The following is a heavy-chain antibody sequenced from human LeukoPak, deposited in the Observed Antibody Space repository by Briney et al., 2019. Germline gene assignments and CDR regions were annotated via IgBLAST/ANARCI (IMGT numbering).Heavy chain of an antibody. J-gene: IGHJ5*02. D-gene: IGHD2-21*01. CDR2: FDPEDGEK. CDR1: GYKITELS. Sequence: ASVKVSCKVSGYKITELSIHWVRQAPGKGLEWVGGFDPEDGEKFYAQNFQGRVTMTEDTSADTAYMEVSSLRSADTAVYYCARVGGDHTQYNWFDPWGQGTLVTVSS. V-gene: IGHV1-24*01. CDR3: ARVGGDHTQYNWFDP.